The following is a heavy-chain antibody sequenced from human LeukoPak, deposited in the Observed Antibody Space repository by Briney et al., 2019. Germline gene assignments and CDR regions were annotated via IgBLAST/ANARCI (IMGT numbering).Heavy chain of an antibody. J-gene: IGHJ4*02. Sequence: PGGSLRLSCAASGFTFDDYAMHWVRQAPGKGLEWVSGISWNSGSIGYADSVKGRFTISRDNAKNSLYLQMNSLRAEDTALYYCAKGPHILTGYYLGDYFDYWGQGTLVTVSS. V-gene: IGHV3-9*01. CDR3: AKGPHILTGYYLGDYFDY. CDR2: ISWNSGSI. D-gene: IGHD3-9*01. CDR1: GFTFDDYA.